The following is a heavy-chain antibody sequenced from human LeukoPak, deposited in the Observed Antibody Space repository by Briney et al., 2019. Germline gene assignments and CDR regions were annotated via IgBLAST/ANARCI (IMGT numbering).Heavy chain of an antibody. J-gene: IGHJ2*01. CDR2: INHSGST. CDR3: AREFGYCSGGSCYPQYFDL. Sequence: PSETLSLTCAVYGGSFSGYYWSWIRQPPGKGLEWIGEINHSGSTNYNPSLKSRVTISVDTSKNQFTLKLSSVTAADTAVYYCAREFGYCSGGSCYPQYFDLWGRGTLVTVSS. D-gene: IGHD2-15*01. CDR1: GGSFSGYY. V-gene: IGHV4-34*01.